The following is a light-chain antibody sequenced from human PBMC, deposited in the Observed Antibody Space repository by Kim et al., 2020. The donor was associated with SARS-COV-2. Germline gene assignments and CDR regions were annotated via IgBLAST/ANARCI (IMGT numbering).Light chain of an antibody. CDR1: SSDVGGYNH. J-gene: IGLJ2*01. Sequence: GQSITISCTGTSSDVGGYNHVSWYQQHPGKAPKLMIYDVSKRPSGVSNRFSGSKSGNTASLTISGLQAEDEADYYCSSYTSSSNVVFGGGTQLTVL. V-gene: IGLV2-14*04. CDR2: DVS. CDR3: SSYTSSSNVV.